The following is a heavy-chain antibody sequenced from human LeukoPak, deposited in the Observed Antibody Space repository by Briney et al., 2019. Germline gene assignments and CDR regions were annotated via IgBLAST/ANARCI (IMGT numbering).Heavy chain of an antibody. CDR3: ARSRGVGGYDRIAVAGTDDY. CDR2: INPSGGST. Sequence: ASVKVSCKASGYTFTGYYMHWVRQAPGQGLEWMGIINPSGGSTSYAQKFQGRVTMTRDTSTSTVYMELSSLRSEDTAVYYCARSRGVGGYDRIAVAGTDDYWGQGTLVTVSS. J-gene: IGHJ4*02. D-gene: IGHD6-19*01. CDR1: GYTFTGYY. V-gene: IGHV1-46*01.